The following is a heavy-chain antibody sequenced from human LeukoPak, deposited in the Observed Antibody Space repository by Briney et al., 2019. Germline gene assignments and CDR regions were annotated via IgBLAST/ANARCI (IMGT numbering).Heavy chain of an antibody. CDR2: IRSRAYGGTT. CDR1: AFIFGEHA. V-gene: IGHV3-49*04. CDR3: ARGPILLWIHNGMDV. J-gene: IGHJ6*02. D-gene: IGHD3-16*01. Sequence: PGRSQRLSCTAAAFIFGEHAMSWVRQAPGKGLKCVGFIRSRAYGGTTEYATSVRGRFTISRDDSGGIAYLQMNSLNTEDTGVYYCARGPILLWIHNGMDVWGQGTTVIVSS.